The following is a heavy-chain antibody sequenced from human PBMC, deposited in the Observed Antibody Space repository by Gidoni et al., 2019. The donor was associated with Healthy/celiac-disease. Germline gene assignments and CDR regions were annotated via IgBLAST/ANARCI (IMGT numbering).Heavy chain of an antibody. D-gene: IGHD6-19*01. CDR3: AREGSSGWPTDY. Sequence: QVQLQQWGAGLLKPSETLSLTCAVYGGSFSGYYWSWIRQPPGKGLEWIGEINHSGSTNYNPSLKSRVTISVDTSKNQFSLKLSSVTAADTAVYYCAREGSSGWPTDYWGQGTLVTVSS. V-gene: IGHV4-34*01. J-gene: IGHJ4*02. CDR2: INHSGST. CDR1: GGSFSGYY.